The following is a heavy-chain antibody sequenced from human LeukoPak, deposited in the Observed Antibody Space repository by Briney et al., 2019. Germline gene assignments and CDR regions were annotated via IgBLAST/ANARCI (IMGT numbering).Heavy chain of an antibody. CDR1: GFTFSNYA. V-gene: IGHV3-23*01. CDR3: AKTKIVATFFDY. Sequence: GGSLRLSCAASGFTFSNYAMIWVRQAPGKGLEWVSGISDSGDSTYYADSVKGRFTISRDNSKNTLYLQMNSLRAEDTAIYYCAKTKIVATFFDYWGQGTLVTVSS. J-gene: IGHJ4*02. CDR2: ISDSGDST. D-gene: IGHD5-12*01.